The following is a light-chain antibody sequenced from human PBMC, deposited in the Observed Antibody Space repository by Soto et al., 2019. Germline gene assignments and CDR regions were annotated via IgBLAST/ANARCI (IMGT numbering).Light chain of an antibody. CDR1: QTISSY. Sequence: DIQMTQSPSSLSASVGDRVTMTCRASQTISSYLNWYQQKPGKAPNLLIYAASSLQSGVLSRFSGSGSGTDFTLTINSLQTEDFAIYYCQQTYSPPRTVGQGTKVEIK. CDR3: QQTYSPPRT. V-gene: IGKV1-39*01. CDR2: AAS. J-gene: IGKJ1*01.